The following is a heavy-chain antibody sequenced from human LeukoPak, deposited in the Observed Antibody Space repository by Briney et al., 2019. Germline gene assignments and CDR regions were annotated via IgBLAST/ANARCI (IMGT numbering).Heavy chain of an antibody. CDR1: GFTFSIYV. V-gene: IGHV3-23*01. D-gene: IGHD3-10*01. CDR2: ISGSGDST. J-gene: IGHJ4*02. Sequence: PGGSLRLSCAASGFTFSIYVMNWVRQAPGKGLEWVSSISGSGDSTYYAGSVMGRFTISRDNSKNTLYLQMISLRAEDTAVYYCARRVGHRSHMVRGVRRHHYFDYWGQGTLVTVSS. CDR3: ARRVGHRSHMVRGVRRHHYFDY.